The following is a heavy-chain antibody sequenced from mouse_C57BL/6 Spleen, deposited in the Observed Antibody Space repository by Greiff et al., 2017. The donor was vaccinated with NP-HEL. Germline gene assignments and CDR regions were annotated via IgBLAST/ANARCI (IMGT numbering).Heavy chain of an antibody. Sequence: EVMLVESGEGLVKPGGSLKLSCAASGFTFSSYAMSWVRQTPEKRLEWVAYISSGGDYIYYADTVKGRFTISRDNARNTLYLQMSSLKSEDTAMYYCTRSPLNSNFQGWYFDVWGTGTTVTVSS. V-gene: IGHV5-9-1*02. CDR2: ISSGGDYI. J-gene: IGHJ1*03. CDR3: TRSPLNSNFQGWYFDV. CDR1: GFTFSSYA. D-gene: IGHD2-5*01.